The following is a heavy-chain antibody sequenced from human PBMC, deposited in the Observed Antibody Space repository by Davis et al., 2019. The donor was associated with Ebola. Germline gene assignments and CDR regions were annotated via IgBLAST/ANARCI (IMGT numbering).Heavy chain of an antibody. CDR1: GFTFSNAW. CDR2: IKSKTDGGTT. V-gene: IGHV3-15*01. J-gene: IGHJ5*02. D-gene: IGHD2-2*01. CDR3: TTVPGIVVVPAAAREWWFDP. Sequence: GESLKISCAASGFTFSNAWMSWVRQAPGKGLEWVGRIKSKTDGGTTDYAAPVKGRFTISRDDSKNTLYLQMNSLKTEDTAVYYCTTVPGIVVVPAAAREWWFDPWGQGTLVTVSS.